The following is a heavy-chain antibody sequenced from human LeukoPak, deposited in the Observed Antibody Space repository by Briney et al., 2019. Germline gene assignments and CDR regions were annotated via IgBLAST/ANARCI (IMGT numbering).Heavy chain of an antibody. CDR1: GGTFSSYA. V-gene: IGHV1-69*01. J-gene: IGHJ4*02. Sequence: SVKVSCKASGGTFSSYAISWVRQAPGQGLEWMGGIIPIFGTANYAQKFQGRVTITADESTSTAYMELSSLRSEDTAVYYCARARDIVATTFDYWGQGTLVTVSS. D-gene: IGHD5-12*01. CDR2: IIPIFGTA. CDR3: ARARDIVATTFDY.